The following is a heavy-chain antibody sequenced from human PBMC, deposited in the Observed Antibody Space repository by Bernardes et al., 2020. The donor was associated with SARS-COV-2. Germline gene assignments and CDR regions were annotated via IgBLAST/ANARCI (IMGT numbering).Heavy chain of an antibody. CDR3: ARSGVLRYFDWDYYYYGMDV. V-gene: IGHV4-59*01. J-gene: IGHJ6*02. Sequence: ETLSLTCTVSGGSISSYYWSWIRQPPGKGLEWIGYIYYSGSTNYNPSLKSRVTISVDTSKNQFSLKLSSVTAADTAVYYCARSGVLRYFDWDYYYYGMDVWGQGTTVTVSS. D-gene: IGHD3-9*01. CDR1: GGSISSYY. CDR2: IYYSGST.